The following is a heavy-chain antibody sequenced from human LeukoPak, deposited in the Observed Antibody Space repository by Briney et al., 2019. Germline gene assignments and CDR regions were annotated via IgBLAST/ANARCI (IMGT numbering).Heavy chain of an antibody. V-gene: IGHV6-1*01. D-gene: IGHD2/OR15-2a*01. CDR3: ADEYTYPY. J-gene: IGHJ4*02. CDR1: GDSVFRSYGA. Sequence: SQTLLQIFANAGDSVFRSYGACYGIRQPPSRGLEWLGRTYFRSKWYNDYAESVKSRITINPDTSKNQFSLQLNSVTPEHTAVSCSADEYTYPYWGQGTLVTVSS. CDR2: TYFRSKWYN.